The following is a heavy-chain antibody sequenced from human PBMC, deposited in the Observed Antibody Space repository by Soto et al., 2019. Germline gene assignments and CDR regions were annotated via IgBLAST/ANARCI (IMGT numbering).Heavy chain of an antibody. D-gene: IGHD2-15*01. CDR1: GFTFSDYY. V-gene: IGHV3-11*01. CDR3: ASPVVVAATGRGSDWFDP. Sequence: QVQLVESGGGLVKPGGSLRLSCAASGFTFSDYYMSWIRQAPGKGLEWVSYISSSGSTIYYSDSVKGRFTISRDNAKNSLYPKMNSLRAEDTAVYYCASPVVVAATGRGSDWFDPWGQGTLVTVSS. CDR2: ISSSGSTI. J-gene: IGHJ5*02.